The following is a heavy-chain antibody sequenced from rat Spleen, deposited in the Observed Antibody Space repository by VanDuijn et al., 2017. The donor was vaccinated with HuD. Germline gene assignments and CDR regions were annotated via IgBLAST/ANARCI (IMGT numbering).Heavy chain of an antibody. Sequence: QVQLKESGPGLVQPSQTLSLTCTVAGFSLTSYNVHWVRQPPGKGLEWMGAIWSGGSTDYNSALKSRLSISRDTSKSQVFLKMSSLQTEDTATYYCARDPGLLRTIWGYFDFWGQGVMVTVSS. CDR2: IWSGGST. D-gene: IGHD1-6*01. V-gene: IGHV2-30*01. CDR3: ARDPGLLRTIWGYFDF. J-gene: IGHJ2*01. CDR1: GFSLTSYN.